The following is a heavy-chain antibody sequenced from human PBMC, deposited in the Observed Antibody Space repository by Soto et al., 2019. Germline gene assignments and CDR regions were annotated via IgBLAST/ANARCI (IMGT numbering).Heavy chain of an antibody. CDR1: GYTLTNYA. Sequence: QVQLVQSGAEVKKPGASVRVSRKASGYTLTNYAIHWVRQAAGQRLEWLAWIDPGSGNPTYSQKFQGRITLIRDNSASTFYMDLSSLTSEDTAVYFCTRDLNGGNPFDYWGQGTLVTVSS. CDR3: TRDLNGGNPFDY. CDR2: IDPGSGNP. D-gene: IGHD2-8*01. J-gene: IGHJ4*02. V-gene: IGHV1-3*01.